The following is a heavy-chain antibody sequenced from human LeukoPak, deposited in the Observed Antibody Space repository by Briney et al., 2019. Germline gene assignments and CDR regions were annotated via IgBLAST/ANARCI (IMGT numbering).Heavy chain of an antibody. D-gene: IGHD5-18*01. V-gene: IGHV4-61*01. CDR1: GASVSSGSYY. Sequence: SEALSLTCTVSGASVSSGSYYWSWIRQPPGKGLEWIGYIYYSGSTNYNPSLKSRVTISVDTSKNQFSLKLSSVTAADTAVYYCARGSRGYSYGWGQGTLVTVSS. CDR3: ARGSRGYSYG. CDR2: IYYSGST. J-gene: IGHJ4*02.